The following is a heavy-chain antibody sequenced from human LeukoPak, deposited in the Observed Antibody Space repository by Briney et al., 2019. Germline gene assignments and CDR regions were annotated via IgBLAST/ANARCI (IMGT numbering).Heavy chain of an antibody. CDR3: ARIPLHFGGIDI. D-gene: IGHD3-3*02. V-gene: IGHV4-34*01. CDR1: GGSLINYY. CDR2: INHTGST. J-gene: IGHJ3*02. Sequence: PSETLSLTCSIYGGSLINYYWTWIRQPPGKGLEWIGEINHTGSTNYNPSLKRRVTISTDSSKNQFSLRLTSVTAADTAVYYCARIPLHFGGIDIWGQGTKVTVSS.